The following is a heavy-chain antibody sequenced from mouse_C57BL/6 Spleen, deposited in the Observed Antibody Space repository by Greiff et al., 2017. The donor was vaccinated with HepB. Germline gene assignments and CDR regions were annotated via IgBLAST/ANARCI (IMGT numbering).Heavy chain of an antibody. Sequence: EVQVVESGGDLVKPGGSLKLSCAASGFTFSSYGMSWVRQTPDKRLEWVATISSGGSYTYYPDSVKGRFTISRDNAKNTLYLQMSSLKSEDTAMYYCARQNSNSPYAMDYWGQGTSVTVSS. CDR2: ISSGGSYT. CDR1: GFTFSSYG. J-gene: IGHJ4*01. V-gene: IGHV5-6*01. CDR3: ARQNSNSPYAMDY. D-gene: IGHD2-5*01.